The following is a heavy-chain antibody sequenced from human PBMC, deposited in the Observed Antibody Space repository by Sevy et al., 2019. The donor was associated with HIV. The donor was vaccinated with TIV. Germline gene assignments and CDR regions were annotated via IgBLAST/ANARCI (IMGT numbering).Heavy chain of an antibody. D-gene: IGHD1-26*01. CDR3: ASVGVADRSAHLQYYYYGMDV. CDR1: GYIFTSHG. CDR2: ISGYNGDT. Sequence: ASVKVSCKASGYIFTSHGISWVRQAPGQGLEWMGWISGYNGDTNYAQKFQGRVTMTTDTYTSTAYLELRSLRSDDTAGYYGASVGVADRSAHLQYYYYGMDVWGQGTTVTVSS. V-gene: IGHV1-18*01. J-gene: IGHJ6*02.